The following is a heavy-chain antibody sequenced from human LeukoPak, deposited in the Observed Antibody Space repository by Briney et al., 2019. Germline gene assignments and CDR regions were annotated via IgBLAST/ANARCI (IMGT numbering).Heavy chain of an antibody. J-gene: IGHJ4*02. CDR1: GGSISSGSYY. V-gene: IGHV4-39*01. CDR2: IYYSGST. Sequence: SETLSLTCTVSGGSISSGSYYWGWIRQPPGKGLEWVGSIYYSGSTYYNPSLKSRVTISVDTSKKQFSLKPNSVTAADTAVYYCAREVAASSWSYWGQGTLVTVSS. D-gene: IGHD6-13*01. CDR3: AREVAASSWSY.